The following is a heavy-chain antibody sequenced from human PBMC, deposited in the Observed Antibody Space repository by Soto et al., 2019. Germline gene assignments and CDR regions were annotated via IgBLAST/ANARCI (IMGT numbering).Heavy chain of an antibody. D-gene: IGHD3-3*01. J-gene: IGHJ6*02. CDR3: ARTDLEDV. CDR1: GGSFSGYY. Sequence: QVQLQQWGAGLLKPSETLSLTCAVYGGSFSGYYWSWIRQPPGKGLEWIGEINHSGSTNYNPSLKSRVTNSVDTSKNQFSLKLSSVTAADTAVYYCARTDLEDVWGQGTTVTVSS. CDR2: INHSGST. V-gene: IGHV4-34*01.